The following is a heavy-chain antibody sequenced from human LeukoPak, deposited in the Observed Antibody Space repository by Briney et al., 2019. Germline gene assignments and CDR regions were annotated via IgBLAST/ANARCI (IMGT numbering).Heavy chain of an antibody. CDR1: GYTFTSYG. D-gene: IGHD2-21*01. J-gene: IGHJ4*02. CDR3: ARGGDLAYCGGDCHGIFDY. V-gene: IGHV1-18*01. Sequence: ASVKVSCKASGYTFTSYGISWVRQAPGQGLEWMGWISAYNGNTNYAQKLQGRVTMTTDTSTSTAYMELRSLRSDDTAVYYCARGGDLAYCGGDCHGIFDYWGQGTLVTVSS. CDR2: ISAYNGNT.